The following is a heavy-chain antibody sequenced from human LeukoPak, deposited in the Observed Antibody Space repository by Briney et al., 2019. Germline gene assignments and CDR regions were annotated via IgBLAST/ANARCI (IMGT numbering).Heavy chain of an antibody. CDR1: GYTFSGYY. CDR2: INPHSGGT. Sequence: ASVKVSCKASGYTFSGYYMHWVRRAPGQGLEWMGWINPHSGGTNYAQNFQGRVTMTRDTSISTAYMELSRLRGDDTAAYYCARTGRGIYAFDIWGQGTMVTVSS. J-gene: IGHJ3*02. CDR3: ARTGRGIYAFDI. V-gene: IGHV1-2*02. D-gene: IGHD3-16*01.